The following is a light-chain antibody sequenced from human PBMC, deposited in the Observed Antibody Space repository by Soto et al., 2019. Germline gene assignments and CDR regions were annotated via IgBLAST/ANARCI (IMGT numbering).Light chain of an antibody. CDR2: DAS. Sequence: DIQMTQSPSSLSASVGDRVTITCKASQDISNYLNWYQQKPGKAPKLLIYDASNLETGVPSRFSGSGSGTDFTFTISSLQPEDIATYYCQQYDNRPITFGQGTRLEIK. CDR1: QDISNY. V-gene: IGKV1-33*01. J-gene: IGKJ5*01. CDR3: QQYDNRPIT.